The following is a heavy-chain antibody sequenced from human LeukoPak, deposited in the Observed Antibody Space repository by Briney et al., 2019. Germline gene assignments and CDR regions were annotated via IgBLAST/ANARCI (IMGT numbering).Heavy chain of an antibody. J-gene: IGHJ6*02. CDR2: ISAYNGNT. D-gene: IGHD6-6*01. Sequence: GASVKVSCKASGYTFTSYGISWVRQAPGQGLEWMGWISAYNGNTNYAQKLQGRVTMTTDTSTSTAYMELRSLRSDDTAVYYCARDSIAARPIYYYYGMDVWGQGTTVTVSS. CDR1: GYTFTSYG. V-gene: IGHV1-18*01. CDR3: ARDSIAARPIYYYYGMDV.